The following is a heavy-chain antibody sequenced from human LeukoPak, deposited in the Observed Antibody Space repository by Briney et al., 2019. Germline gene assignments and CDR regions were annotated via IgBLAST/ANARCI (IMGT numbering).Heavy chain of an antibody. CDR2: ISYDGSNK. V-gene: IGHV3-30*18. D-gene: IGHD6-6*01. J-gene: IGHJ5*02. CDR3: AKDPRPGGWFDP. CDR1: GFTFSSYG. Sequence: GRSLRLSCAASGFTFSSYGMHWVRQAPGKGLEWVAVISYDGSNKYYADSVKGRFTISRDNSKNTLYLQMNSLRAEDTAVYYCAKDPRPGGWFDPWGQGTLVTVSS.